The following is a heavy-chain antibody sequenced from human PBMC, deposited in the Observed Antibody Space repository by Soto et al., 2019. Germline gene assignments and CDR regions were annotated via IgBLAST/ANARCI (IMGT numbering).Heavy chain of an antibody. D-gene: IGHD2-15*01. Sequence: GGSLRLSCAASGFTFSSYAMSWVRQAPGKGLEWVSAISGSGGSTYYADSVKGRFTISRDNSKNTLYLQMNSLRAEDTAVYYCAKDGRGRYCSGGSCPNYYYYGMDVWGQGTTVTVSS. CDR3: AKDGRGRYCSGGSCPNYYYYGMDV. CDR1: GFTFSSYA. V-gene: IGHV3-23*01. CDR2: ISGSGGST. J-gene: IGHJ6*02.